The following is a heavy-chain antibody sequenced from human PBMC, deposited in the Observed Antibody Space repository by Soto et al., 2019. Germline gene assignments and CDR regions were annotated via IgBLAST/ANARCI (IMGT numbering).Heavy chain of an antibody. CDR1: GYIFVNYG. J-gene: IGHJ6*02. CDR2: ISPYTGNT. Sequence: QVQLVQSGDEVKKPGASVKVSCKASGYIFVNYGIAWVRQAPGQGLEWMGWISPYTGNTHSATKVQGRLTMTTDTSTSTAYRDLGSLTSDDTAVYYCVMVDNYVTPTQQDVWGQGTTVTVSS. D-gene: IGHD3-16*01. V-gene: IGHV1-18*01. CDR3: VMVDNYVTPTQQDV.